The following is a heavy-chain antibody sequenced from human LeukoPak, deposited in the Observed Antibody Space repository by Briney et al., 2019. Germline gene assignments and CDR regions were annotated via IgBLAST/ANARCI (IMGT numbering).Heavy chain of an antibody. D-gene: IGHD4-17*01. CDR2: ISGSSGST. V-gene: IGHV3-23*01. Sequence: GGSLRLSCAASGFTFSSYAMSWVRQAPGEGLVWVSTISGSSGSTYYADSVKGRFTISRDNSKNTLYLQMNSLRAEDTAVYYCARDFAYAYYFDYWGQGTLVTVSS. CDR1: GFTFSSYA. CDR3: ARDFAYAYYFDY. J-gene: IGHJ4*02.